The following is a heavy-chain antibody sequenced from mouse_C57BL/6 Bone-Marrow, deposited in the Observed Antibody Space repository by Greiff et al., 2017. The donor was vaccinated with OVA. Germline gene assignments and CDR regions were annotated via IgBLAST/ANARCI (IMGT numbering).Heavy chain of an antibody. Sequence: QVQLQQPGAELVMPGASVKLSCKASGYTFTSYWMHWVKQRPGQGLEWIGEIDPSDSYTNYNQKFKGKSTLTVDKSSSTAYMQLSMLASEDAAVYYCASCGDYAMDYWGQGTSVTVSS. D-gene: IGHD3-1*01. CDR3: ASCGDYAMDY. CDR1: GYTFTSYW. V-gene: IGHV1-69*01. CDR2: IDPSDSYT. J-gene: IGHJ4*01.